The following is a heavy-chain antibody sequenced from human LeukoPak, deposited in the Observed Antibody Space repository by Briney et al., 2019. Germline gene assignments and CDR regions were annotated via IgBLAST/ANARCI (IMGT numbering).Heavy chain of an antibody. V-gene: IGHV1-18*01. Sequence: ASVKVSCKASGYAFTSYGISWVRQAPGQGLEWMGWISAYNGNTNYAQKLQGRVTMTTDTSTSTAYMELRSLRSDDTAVYYCARGGGVDYYDSSGYFHPCDYWGQGTLVTVSS. CDR2: ISAYNGNT. J-gene: IGHJ4*02. CDR1: GYAFTSYG. D-gene: IGHD3-22*01. CDR3: ARGGGVDYYDSSGYFHPCDY.